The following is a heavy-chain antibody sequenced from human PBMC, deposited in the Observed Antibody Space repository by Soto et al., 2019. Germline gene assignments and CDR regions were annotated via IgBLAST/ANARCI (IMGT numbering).Heavy chain of an antibody. D-gene: IGHD2-2*03. Sequence: GASVKVSCKASGYTFTDDYIHWVRQAPGQGLEWMAWINPISGGTNYAQKFQGRVTMTRDTSITTTYMELSRLTSDDTAVYYCARDSVGYCSRTRCYGQGYFDYWGQGALVTVSS. V-gene: IGHV1-2*02. CDR3: ARDSVGYCSRTRCYGQGYFDY. J-gene: IGHJ4*02. CDR1: GYTFTDDY. CDR2: INPISGGT.